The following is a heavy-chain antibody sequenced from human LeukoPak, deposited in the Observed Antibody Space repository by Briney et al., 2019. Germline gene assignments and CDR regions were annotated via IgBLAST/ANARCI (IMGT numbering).Heavy chain of an antibody. CDR2: IYYSGST. V-gene: IGHV4-59*12. D-gene: IGHD5-18*01. J-gene: IGHJ4*02. CDR3: AGDRGYSYGSPYYFDY. Sequence: SETLSLTCTVSGGSISSYYWSWIRQPPGKGLEWIGYIYYSGSTNYNPSLKSRVTISVDTSKNQFSLKLSSVTAADTAVYYCAGDRGYSYGSPYYFDYWGQGTLVTVSS. CDR1: GGSISSYY.